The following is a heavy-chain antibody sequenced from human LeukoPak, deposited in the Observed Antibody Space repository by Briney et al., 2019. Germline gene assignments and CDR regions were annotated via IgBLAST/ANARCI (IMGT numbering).Heavy chain of an antibody. CDR2: INHSGST. V-gene: IGHV4-34*01. D-gene: IGHD3-3*01. CDR1: GGSFSGYY. CDR3: ARRNRIYDFWSGYNWFDP. J-gene: IGHJ5*02. Sequence: SETLSLTCAVYGGSFSGYYWSWIRQPPGKGLEWIGEINHSGSTNYNPSLKSRVTISVDTSKNQFSLKLSSVTAADTAVYYCARRNRIYDFWSGYNWFDPWGQGTLVTVSS.